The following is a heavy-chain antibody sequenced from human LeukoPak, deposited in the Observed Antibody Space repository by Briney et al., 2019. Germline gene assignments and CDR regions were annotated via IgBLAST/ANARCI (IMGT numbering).Heavy chain of an antibody. CDR3: ARWDDLLHFDY. CDR2: IRTGGDYI. CDR1: GFFFSAYR. D-gene: IGHD3-3*01. J-gene: IGHJ4*02. V-gene: IGHV3-21*01. Sequence: PGGSLRLSCATSGFFFSAYRMNWVRQAPGKGLEWVSSIRTGGDYIYYADSVQGRFTISRDNAKKSLYLQMNSRRVEDTAVYFCARWDDLLHFDYWGQGVLVTVSS.